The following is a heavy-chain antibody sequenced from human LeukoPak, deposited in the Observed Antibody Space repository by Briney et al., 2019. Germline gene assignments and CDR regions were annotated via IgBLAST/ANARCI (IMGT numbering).Heavy chain of an antibody. CDR3: ARTQLAYFDY. CDR2: ISYDGSNK. Sequence: QTGGSLRLSCAASGFTFSSYAMHWVRQAPGKGLEWVAVISYDGSNKYYADSVKGRFTISRDNSKNTLYLQMNSLRAEDTAVYYCARTQLAYFDYWGQGTLVTVSS. V-gene: IGHV3-30*04. CDR1: GFTFSSYA. D-gene: IGHD6-13*01. J-gene: IGHJ4*02.